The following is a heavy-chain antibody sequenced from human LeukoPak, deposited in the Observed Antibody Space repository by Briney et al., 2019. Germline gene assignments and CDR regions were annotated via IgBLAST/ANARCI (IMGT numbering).Heavy chain of an antibody. V-gene: IGHV3-23*01. CDR2: ISGSGAST. CDR1: RFTFSTNT. J-gene: IGHJ4*02. D-gene: IGHD1-26*01. Sequence: GGSLRLSCLTSRFTFSTNTMSWVRQAPGKGLEWISGISGSGASTYYADSVTGRFTISRDNSRNTLYLQMNSLRGDDTAVYYCAKDVGKWESLHFFDYWGQGTLITVSS. CDR3: AKDVGKWESLHFFDY.